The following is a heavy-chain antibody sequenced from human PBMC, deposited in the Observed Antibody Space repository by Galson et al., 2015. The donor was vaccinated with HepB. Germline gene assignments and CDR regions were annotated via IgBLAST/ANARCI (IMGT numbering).Heavy chain of an antibody. V-gene: IGHV3-21*01. J-gene: IGHJ3*02. CDR2: ISSSSSYI. CDR3: ARDRGGDIVGPENNDAFDI. CDR1: GFTFSSYS. Sequence: SLRLSCAASGFTFSSYSMNWVRQAPGKGLEWVSSISSSSSYIYYADSLKGRFTISRDNAKNSLYLQMNSLTAEDTAVYYCARDRGGDIVGPENNDAFDIWGQGTMVTVSS. D-gene: IGHD2-15*01.